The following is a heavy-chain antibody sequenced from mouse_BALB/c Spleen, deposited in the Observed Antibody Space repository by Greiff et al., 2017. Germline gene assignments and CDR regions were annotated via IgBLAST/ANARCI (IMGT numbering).Heavy chain of an antibody. V-gene: IGHV5-6-3*01. CDR3: ARFTTVVASAMDY. J-gene: IGHJ4*01. CDR2: INSNGGST. CDR1: GFTFSSYG. D-gene: IGHD1-1*01. Sequence: EVKLVESGGGLVQPGGSLKLSCAASGFTFSSYGMSWVRQTPDKRLELVATINSNGGSTYYPHSVKGRFTISRDNAKNTLYLQMSSLKSEDTAMYYCARFTTVVASAMDYWGQGTSVTVSS.